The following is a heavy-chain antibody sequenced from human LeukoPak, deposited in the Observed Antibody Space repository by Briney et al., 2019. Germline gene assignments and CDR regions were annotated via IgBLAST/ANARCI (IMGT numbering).Heavy chain of an antibody. CDR1: GGSISYYY. D-gene: IGHD3-22*01. V-gene: IGHV4-59*01. CDR2: IYSSGST. CDR3: ARMGDYYDSSGYRHDAFDI. Sequence: SGTLSLTCTVSGGSISYYYWNWIRQPPGKGLEWIGYIYSSGSTNYNPSLKSRVTISLDTSKNQFSLKLSSVTAADTAVYYCARMGDYYDSSGYRHDAFDIWGQGTMVTVSS. J-gene: IGHJ3*02.